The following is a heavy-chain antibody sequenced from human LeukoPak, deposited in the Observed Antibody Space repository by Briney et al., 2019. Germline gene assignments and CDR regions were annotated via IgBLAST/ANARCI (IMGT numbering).Heavy chain of an antibody. V-gene: IGHV4-39*01. D-gene: IGHD3-9*01. CDR3: ASTSHDILTGYSSSFDY. Sequence: SETLSLTCTVSGGSISSRSYYWGWIRQPPGKGLEWIGSIYYSGSTYYNPSLKSRVTISVDTSKNQFSLKLSSVTAADTAVYYCASTSHDILTGYSSSFDYWGQGTLVTVSS. J-gene: IGHJ4*02. CDR2: IYYSGST. CDR1: GGSISSRSYY.